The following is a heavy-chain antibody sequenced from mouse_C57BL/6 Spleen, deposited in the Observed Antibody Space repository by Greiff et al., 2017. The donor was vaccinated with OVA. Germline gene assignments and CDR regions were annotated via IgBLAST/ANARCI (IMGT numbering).Heavy chain of an antibody. J-gene: IGHJ1*03. Sequence: VQLKESGPELVKPGASVKIPCKASGYTFTDYNMDWVKQSHGKSLEWIGDINPNNGGTIYNQKFKGKATLTVDKSSSTAYMELRSLTSEDTAVYYCARREDYDRWYFDVWGTGTTVTVSS. CDR3: ARREDYDRWYFDV. CDR1: GYTFTDYN. CDR2: INPNNGGT. V-gene: IGHV1-18*01. D-gene: IGHD2-4*01.